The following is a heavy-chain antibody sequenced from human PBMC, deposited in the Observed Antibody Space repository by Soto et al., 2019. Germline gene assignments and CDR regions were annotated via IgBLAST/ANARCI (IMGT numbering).Heavy chain of an antibody. D-gene: IGHD4-17*01. Sequence: ASVKVSCKASGYTFTSYGTSWVQQAPGQGLEWMGWISAYNGNTNYAQKLQGRVTMTTDTSTSTAYMELRSLRSDDTAVYYCARGDYQDYYMDVWGKGTTVTVSS. CDR3: ARGDYQDYYMDV. CDR2: ISAYNGNT. J-gene: IGHJ6*03. CDR1: GYTFTSYG. V-gene: IGHV1-18*01.